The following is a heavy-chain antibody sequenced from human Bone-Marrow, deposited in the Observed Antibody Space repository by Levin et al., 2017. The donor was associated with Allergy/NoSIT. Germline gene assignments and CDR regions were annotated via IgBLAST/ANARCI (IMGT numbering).Heavy chain of an antibody. V-gene: IGHV5-51*01. CDR1: GFNFATTW. Sequence: GGSLRLSCEGLGFNFATTWIAWVRQMPGKGLEWMGIIYPGDSDVSYSPSFQGQVTISVDKSVNTAFLHWRSLKASDNGIIYCARLWNSFTSITRSFDVWGQGTKVTVSP. CDR2: IYPGDSDV. J-gene: IGHJ3*01. D-gene: IGHD5-12*01. CDR3: ARLWNSFTSITRSFDV.